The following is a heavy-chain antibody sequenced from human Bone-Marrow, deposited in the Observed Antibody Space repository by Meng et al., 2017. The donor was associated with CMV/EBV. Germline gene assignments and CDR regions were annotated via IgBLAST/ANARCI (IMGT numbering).Heavy chain of an antibody. D-gene: IGHD3-3*01. CDR2: IHSDGSST. J-gene: IGHJ6*02. Sequence: MHWVRQAPGKGLVWVSRIHSDGSSTSYADSVKGRFTISRDNAKNTLYLQMNSLRAEDTAVYYCARPYYDFWSGYYGGGGDYYYGMDVWGQGTTVTVSS. CDR3: ARPYYDFWSGYYGGGGDYYYGMDV. V-gene: IGHV3-74*01.